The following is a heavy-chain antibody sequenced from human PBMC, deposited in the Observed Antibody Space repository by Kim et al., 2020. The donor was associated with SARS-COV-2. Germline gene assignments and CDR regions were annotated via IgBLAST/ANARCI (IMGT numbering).Heavy chain of an antibody. CDR3: ARLSPGVYYDSSGYT. D-gene: IGHD3-22*01. V-gene: IGHV3-53*01. CDR1: GFTVSSNY. Sequence: GGSLRLSCAASGFTVSSNYMSWVRQAPGKGLEWVSVIYSGGSTYYADSVKGRFTISRDNSKNTLYLQMNSLRAEDTAVYYCARLSPGVYYDSSGYTWGQGTLVTVSS. CDR2: IYSGGST. J-gene: IGHJ5*02.